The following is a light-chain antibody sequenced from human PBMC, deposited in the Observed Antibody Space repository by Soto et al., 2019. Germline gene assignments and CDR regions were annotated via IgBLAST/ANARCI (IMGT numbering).Light chain of an antibody. J-gene: IGLJ1*01. CDR1: GSSIGAGYD. Sequence: QSVLTQPPSVSGAPGQRVTISCTGSGSSIGAGYDVHWYQQRPGTAPKLLIFGNSNRPSGVPDRFSGSKSGTSASLTITGLQAEDEGDYYCQSYDSTLSDRYVFGSGTKLTVL. CDR3: QSYDSTLSDRYV. V-gene: IGLV1-40*01. CDR2: GNS.